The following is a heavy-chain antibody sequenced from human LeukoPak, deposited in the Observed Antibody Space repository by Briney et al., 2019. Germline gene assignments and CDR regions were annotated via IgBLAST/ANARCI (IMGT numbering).Heavy chain of an antibody. V-gene: IGHV1-69*13. CDR1: GGTFSSYA. D-gene: IGHD3-22*01. J-gene: IGHJ4*02. CDR2: IIPIFGTA. CDR3: ARNYYDSSGYWKLFDY. Sequence: ASVKASCKASGGTFSSYAISWVRQAPGQGLEWMGGIIPIFGTANYAQKFQGRVTITADESTSTAYMELSSLRSEDTAVYYCARNYYDSSGYWKLFDYWGQGTLVTVSS.